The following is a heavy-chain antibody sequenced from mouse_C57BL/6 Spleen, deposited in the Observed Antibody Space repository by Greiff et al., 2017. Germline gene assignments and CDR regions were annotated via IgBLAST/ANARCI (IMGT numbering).Heavy chain of an antibody. V-gene: IGHV6-3*01. J-gene: IGHJ1*03. CDR2: IRLKSDNYAT. CDR1: GFTFSNYW. Sequence: EVMLVESGGGLVQPGGSMKLSWVASGFTFSNYWMNWVRQSPEKGLEWVAQIRLKSDNYATHYAESVKGRFTISRDDSKSSVYLQMNNLRAEDTGIYYCTGAYYGSSWGYFDVWGTGTTVTVSS. CDR3: TGAYYGSSWGYFDV. D-gene: IGHD1-1*01.